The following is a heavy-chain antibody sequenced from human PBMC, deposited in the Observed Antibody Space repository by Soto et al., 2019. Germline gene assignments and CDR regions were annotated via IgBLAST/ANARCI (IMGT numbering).Heavy chain of an antibody. V-gene: IGHV3-23*01. CDR2: ISGSGGST. CDR1: GFNFSSYA. CDR3: AKVLGRSGYPPAFDI. D-gene: IGHD6-25*01. Sequence: GGSLRLSCAASGFNFSSYAMSWVRQAQGKGLEWVSAISGSGGSTYYADSVKGRFTITRDNSKNTLYLQMNSLRAEDTAVYYCAKVLGRSGYPPAFDIWGQGTMVTVSS. J-gene: IGHJ3*02.